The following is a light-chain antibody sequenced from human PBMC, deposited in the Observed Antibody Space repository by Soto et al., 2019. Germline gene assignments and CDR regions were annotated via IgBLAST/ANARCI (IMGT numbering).Light chain of an antibody. CDR3: QQYNSPFT. CDR2: DAS. J-gene: IGKJ3*01. V-gene: IGKV1-5*01. CDR1: QSISSW. Sequence: DIQMTQSPSTLSASVGDRVTITCRASQSISSWLAWYQQKPGKAPKVLTYDASSLESGVPSRFSGSGSGTEFTLTIRSLQPDDSATYYCQQYNSPFTFGPGTKVEI.